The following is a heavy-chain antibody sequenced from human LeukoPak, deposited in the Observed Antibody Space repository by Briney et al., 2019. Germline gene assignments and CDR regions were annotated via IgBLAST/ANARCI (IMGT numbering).Heavy chain of an antibody. CDR1: GGTFSSYA. D-gene: IGHD5-18*01. V-gene: IGHV1-69*05. J-gene: IGHJ4*02. Sequence: GASVKVSCKASGGTFSSYAISWVRQAPGQGLEWMGRIIPIFGTANYAQKFQGRVTITTDESTSTAYMELSSLRSEDTAVYYCACGYRYGSFDYWGKGTLVTVSS. CDR2: IIPIFGTA. CDR3: ACGYRYGSFDY.